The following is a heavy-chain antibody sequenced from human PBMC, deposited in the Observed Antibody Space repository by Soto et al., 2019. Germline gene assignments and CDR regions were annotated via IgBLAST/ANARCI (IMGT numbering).Heavy chain of an antibody. J-gene: IGHJ3*02. CDR1: GGSFSGYY. CDR2: INHSGST. CDR3: ARGKRISLRAFDI. V-gene: IGHV4-34*01. Sequence: QVQLQQWGAGLLKPSETLSLTCAVYGGSFSGYYWSWIRQPPGKGLEWIGEINHSGSTNYNPSLKGRVTISVDTSKNQFSLKLSAVTAADTAVYYCARGKRISLRAFDIWGQGTMVTVSS.